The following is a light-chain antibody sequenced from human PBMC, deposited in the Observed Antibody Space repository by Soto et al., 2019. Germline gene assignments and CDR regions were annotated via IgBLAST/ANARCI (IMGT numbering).Light chain of an antibody. CDR1: QSVSSY. CDR3: EQGSNRLWT. CDR2: DSS. Sequence: EIVLTQSPATLSLSPGERATLSSRASQSVSSYLAWYQQKPGQAPRLLIYDSSNRATGIPARFSGMGSGADVSVAISRLESEDFAVHYSEQGSNRLWTVSPGTKVDIK. J-gene: IGKJ1*01. V-gene: IGKV3-11*01.